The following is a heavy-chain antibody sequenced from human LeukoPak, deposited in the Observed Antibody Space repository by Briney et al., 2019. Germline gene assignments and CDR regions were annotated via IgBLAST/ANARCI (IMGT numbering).Heavy chain of an antibody. J-gene: IGHJ6*02. CDR2: IYHSGST. D-gene: IGHD3-22*01. CDR1: GGSISSGGYY. CDR3: ASQITMIAHYGMDV. Sequence: SETLSLTCTVSGGSISSGGYYWSWIRQPPGKGLEWIGYIYHSGSTYYNPSLKSRVTISVDRSKNQFSLKLSSVTAADTAVYYCASQITMIAHYGMDVWGQGTTVTVSS. V-gene: IGHV4-30-2*01.